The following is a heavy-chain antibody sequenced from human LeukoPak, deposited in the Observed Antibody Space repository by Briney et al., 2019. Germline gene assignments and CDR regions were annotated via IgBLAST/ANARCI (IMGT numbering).Heavy chain of an antibody. J-gene: IGHJ4*02. CDR1: GFTFSSYW. CDR3: ASYNYYDSSGIYGRVY. D-gene: IGHD3-22*01. Sequence: GGSLRLSCAASGFTFSSYWMSWIRQAPGKGLEWVANIKQDGSEKYYVDSVKGRFTISRDNAKNSLYLQMNSLRAEDTAVYYCASYNYYDSSGIYGRVYWGQGTLVTVSS. CDR2: IKQDGSEK. V-gene: IGHV3-7*01.